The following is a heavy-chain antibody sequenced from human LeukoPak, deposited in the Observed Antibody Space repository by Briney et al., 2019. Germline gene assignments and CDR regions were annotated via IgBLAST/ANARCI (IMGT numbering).Heavy chain of an antibody. Sequence: GGSLRLSWAASGFTFSSYAMSWVRQAPGMGLAWVSAISGSGGSTYYADSVKGRFTISRDTSKNTLYLQMNSLRAEDTAVYYCARGRYYDNSVYYYFDYWGQGTLVTVSS. D-gene: IGHD3-22*01. V-gene: IGHV3-23*01. CDR1: GFTFSSYA. CDR2: ISGSGGST. J-gene: IGHJ4*02. CDR3: ARGRYYDNSVYYYFDY.